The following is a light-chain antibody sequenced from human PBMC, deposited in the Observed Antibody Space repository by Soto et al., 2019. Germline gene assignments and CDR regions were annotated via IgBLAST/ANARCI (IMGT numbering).Light chain of an antibody. CDR1: SSDVGDYNY. Sequence: QSALTQPASVSGSPGQSITISCTGTSSDVGDYNYVSWFQQHPGKAPKLMIYEVSSRPSEVSNRFAGSKSGNTASLTISGLQAEDEADYDCSSYTSSSTLVFGGGTKLTVL. CDR3: SSYTSSSTLV. J-gene: IGLJ2*01. V-gene: IGLV2-14*01. CDR2: EVS.